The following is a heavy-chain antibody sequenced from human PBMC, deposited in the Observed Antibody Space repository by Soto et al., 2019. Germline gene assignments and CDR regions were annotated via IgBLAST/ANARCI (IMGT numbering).Heavy chain of an antibody. Sequence: QVQLVESGGGLVKPGGSLRLSCAASGFTFSDYYMSWIRQAPGKGLEWVSYISSSSSYTNYADSVKGRFTISRDNAKNSLYLQMNSLRAEDTAVYYCASLPLIGGIDYWGQGTLVTVSS. CDR2: ISSSSSYT. CDR1: GFTFSDYY. J-gene: IGHJ4*02. V-gene: IGHV3-11*05. D-gene: IGHD1-26*01. CDR3: ASLPLIGGIDY.